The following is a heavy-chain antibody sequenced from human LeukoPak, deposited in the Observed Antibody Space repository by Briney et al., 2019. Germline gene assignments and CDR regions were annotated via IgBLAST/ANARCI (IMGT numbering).Heavy chain of an antibody. Sequence: ASVKVSCTASGYTFTGYYMHWVRQAPGQGLEWMGRINPNSGGTNYAQKFQGRVTMTRDTSISTAYMELSRLRSDDTAVYYCARDKYYYGSGSRPLDYWGQGTLVTVSS. D-gene: IGHD3-10*01. J-gene: IGHJ4*02. CDR3: ARDKYYYGSGSRPLDY. V-gene: IGHV1-2*06. CDR2: INPNSGGT. CDR1: GYTFTGYY.